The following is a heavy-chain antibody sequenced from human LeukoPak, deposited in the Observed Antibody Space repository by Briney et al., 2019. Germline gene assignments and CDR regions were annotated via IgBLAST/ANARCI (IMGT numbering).Heavy chain of an antibody. CDR1: GFTFRKYS. Sequence: PGGSLRLSCAVSGFTFRKYSMNWVRQAPGKGLEWISYIDSSSSPTYYADSVKGRFTISRDNSKNTLYLQMNSLRAEDTAVYYCARDSRGFWSGYSYYFDYWGQGTLVTVSS. D-gene: IGHD3-3*01. CDR3: ARDSRGFWSGYSYYFDY. CDR2: IDSSSSPT. J-gene: IGHJ4*02. V-gene: IGHV3-48*01.